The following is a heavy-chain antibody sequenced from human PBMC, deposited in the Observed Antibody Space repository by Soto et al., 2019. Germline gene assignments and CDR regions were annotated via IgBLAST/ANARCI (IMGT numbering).Heavy chain of an antibody. Sequence: QVQLVQSGAEVKKPGSSVKVSCKASADTFNSYSLSWLRQAPGQRLEWMGGITPVFCTADYAQSFEDRLTITADDSTSTVYMELSSLRSDDTAVYYCARSLEGTTVTNWFDPWGQGALVTVSS. J-gene: IGHJ5*02. CDR3: ARSLEGTTVTNWFDP. CDR1: ADTFNSYS. V-gene: IGHV1-69*01. D-gene: IGHD4-17*01. CDR2: ITPVFCTA.